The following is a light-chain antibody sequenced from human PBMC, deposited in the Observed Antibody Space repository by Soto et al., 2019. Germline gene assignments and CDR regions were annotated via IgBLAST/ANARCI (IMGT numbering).Light chain of an antibody. V-gene: IGLV1-51*02. CDR3: GTWVSRLSAVV. Sequence: QSVLTQPPSVSAAPGQTVTISCSGSSSNSGNNYVCWYQQIPGPAPKPLIYENNKRTSRIPDRFSASKSGTSATLGITGLQSGDEAEDHCGTWVSRLSAVVLGGRTKLTV. CDR1: SSNSGNNY. CDR2: ENN. J-gene: IGLJ2*01.